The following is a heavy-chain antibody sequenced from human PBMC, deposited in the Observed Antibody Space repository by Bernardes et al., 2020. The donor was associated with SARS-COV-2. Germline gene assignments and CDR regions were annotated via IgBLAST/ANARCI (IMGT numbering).Heavy chain of an antibody. V-gene: IGHV4-4*07. J-gene: IGHJ5*02. CDR1: GGSITNYY. CDR3: ARRGREVIVPHEDWFDP. Sequence: SETLSLTCYVSGGSITNYYWSWIRQPAGKGLEWIGRIFTSATTEYNSSLKSRVTISVDTSKNQFSLELRSVTAADTGVYYCARRGREVIVPHEDWFDPWGQGTLVTVSS. CDR2: IFTSATT. D-gene: IGHD3-10*01.